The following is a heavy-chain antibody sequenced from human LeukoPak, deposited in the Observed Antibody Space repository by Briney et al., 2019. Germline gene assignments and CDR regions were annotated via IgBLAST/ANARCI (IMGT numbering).Heavy chain of an antibody. CDR3: ARGRSDVRFQN. Sequence: PSDTLSLTCAVYGGSFSDNYWSWTRQPPGEGLEWIGEINHSGGTNYSPSLKSRVTISHDTSKNQFFLKLYFVTAADTAVYYCARGRSDVRFQNWGQGTLVTVSS. CDR1: GGSFSDNY. V-gene: IGHV4-34*01. CDR2: INHSGGT. J-gene: IGHJ1*01. D-gene: IGHD4-17*01.